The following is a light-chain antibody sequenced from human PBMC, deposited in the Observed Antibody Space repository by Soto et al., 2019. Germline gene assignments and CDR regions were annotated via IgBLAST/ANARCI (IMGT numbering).Light chain of an antibody. CDR2: GAS. V-gene: IGKV3-15*01. CDR3: QQYDNWPLT. J-gene: IGKJ4*01. CDR1: QSVSSN. Sequence: EIVITQSPATLSVSPGERATLSCRASQSVSSNLAWYQQKPGQAPRLLIYGASTRATGIPARFSGSGSGTEFTLTISSXQFEDFAVYYCQQYDNWPLTFGGGTKVDIK.